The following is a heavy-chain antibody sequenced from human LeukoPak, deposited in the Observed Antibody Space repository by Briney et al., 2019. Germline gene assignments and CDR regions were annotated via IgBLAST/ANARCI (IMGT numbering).Heavy chain of an antibody. J-gene: IGHJ5*02. Sequence: SVKVSCKASGYTFTSYAISWVRQAPGQGLEWMGGIIPILGTVNYAQKFQGRVTITADESTSTAYMELSSLRSEDTAVYYCARGYCSSTSCYFGADSFDPWGQGTLDTVSS. V-gene: IGHV1-69*13. CDR3: ARGYCSSTSCYFGADSFDP. CDR2: IIPILGTV. D-gene: IGHD2-2*01. CDR1: GYTFTSYA.